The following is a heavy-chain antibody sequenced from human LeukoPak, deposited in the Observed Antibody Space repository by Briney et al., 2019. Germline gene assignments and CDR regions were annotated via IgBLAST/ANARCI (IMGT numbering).Heavy chain of an antibody. CDR2: ISGSSRTM. D-gene: IGHD4-23*01. CDR3: ARDLGLYDYGGNIDY. J-gene: IGHJ4*02. CDR1: GFTFSSYS. V-gene: IGHV3-48*04. Sequence: PGGSLRLSSAASGFTFSSYSMHWIRQAPGKGLEWVSYISGSSRTMYYVDSVKGRFTISRDNAKNSLYLQMNSLRAGDTAVYYCARDLGLYDYGGNIDYWGQGTLVTVSS.